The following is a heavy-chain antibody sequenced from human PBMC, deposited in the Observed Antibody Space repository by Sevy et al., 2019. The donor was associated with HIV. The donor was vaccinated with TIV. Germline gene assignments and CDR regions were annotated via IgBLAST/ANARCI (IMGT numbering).Heavy chain of an antibody. Sequence: QLGGSLRLSCAASGFIFTKYDMNWVRQIPGGGPEWVAGISSSGSETYYTDSVKGRFTISRDNSVNTLYLQMNSLRDEDTAVYFCVKGGWGDYWGQGTVVTVSS. CDR1: GFIFTKYD. D-gene: IGHD6-19*01. CDR3: VKGGWGDY. V-gene: IGHV3-23*01. CDR2: ISSSGSET. J-gene: IGHJ4*02.